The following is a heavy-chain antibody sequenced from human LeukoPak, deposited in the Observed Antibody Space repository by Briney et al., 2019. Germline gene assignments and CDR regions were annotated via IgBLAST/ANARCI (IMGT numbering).Heavy chain of an antibody. CDR3: ARGGEVCSSSSCYRGHDY. V-gene: IGHV1-2*02. J-gene: IGHJ4*02. Sequence: ASVKVSCKASGYTFTGYYMHWVRQAPGQGLEWMGWINPKSGGTTYEQKFQGRVTMTRGTSTSTAYMELSRLRSDDTAVYYCARGGEVCSSSSCYRGHDYWGQGTLVTVSS. CDR1: GYTFTGYY. D-gene: IGHD2-2*01. CDR2: INPKSGGT.